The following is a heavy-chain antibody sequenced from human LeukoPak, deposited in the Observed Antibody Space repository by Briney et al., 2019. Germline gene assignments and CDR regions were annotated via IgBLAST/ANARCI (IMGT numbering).Heavy chain of an antibody. CDR3: AKARSAYYFDY. CDR1: GFTFINYA. V-gene: IGHV3-23*01. CDR2: ISGSGGST. J-gene: IGHJ4*02. Sequence: QPGGSLRLSCAASGFTFINYAMTWVRQAPGKGLEWVSSISGSGGSTYYVDSVKGRFTISRDSSKNTLYLQLSSLRVEDTAIYFCAKARSAYYFDYWGRGTLVTVSS.